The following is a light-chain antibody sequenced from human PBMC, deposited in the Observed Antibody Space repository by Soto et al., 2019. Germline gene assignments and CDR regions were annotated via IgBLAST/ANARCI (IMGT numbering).Light chain of an antibody. J-gene: IGKJ5*01. CDR1: QSVSSL. CDR3: QQYQIRPYT. CDR2: DTS. Sequence: EIVLTQSPATMSVSAGERVTLXXRASQSVSSLLAWYQQKPRQAPTPXMYDTSTRATGIPARFSGSGSGTDLTLTISSLQSEDLAIYYCQQYQIRPYTFGQGTRLEIK. V-gene: IGKV3-15*01.